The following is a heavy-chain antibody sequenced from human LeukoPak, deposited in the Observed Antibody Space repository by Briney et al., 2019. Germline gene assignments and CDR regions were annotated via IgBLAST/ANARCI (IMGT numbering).Heavy chain of an antibody. D-gene: IGHD4-17*01. J-gene: IGHJ5*02. CDR2: IYRSGTT. Sequence: SETLSLTCAVSGGSISSTNWWSWVRQPPGKGLEWIGEIYRSGTTNYNPSLKSRVTISVDKSKNHFSLKLTSVTAADTAVYYCARTYGDYVRWFDPWGQGTLVTVSS. CDR3: ARTYGDYVRWFDP. CDR1: GGSISSTNW. V-gene: IGHV4-4*02.